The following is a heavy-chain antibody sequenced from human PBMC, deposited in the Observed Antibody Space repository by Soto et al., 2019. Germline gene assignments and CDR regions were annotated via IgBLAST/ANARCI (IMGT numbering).Heavy chain of an antibody. V-gene: IGHV4-39*01. CDR3: ARRSVTYFDY. J-gene: IGHJ4*02. CDR2: IYYSGST. CDR1: GGSISSSSYY. Sequence: QLQLQESGPGLVKPSETLSLTYTVSGGSISSSSYYWGWIRQPPGKGLEWIGIIYYSGSTYYNPSLKSRVTISVDTSKNQFSLKLSSVTAADTAVYYCARRSVTYFDYWGQGTLVTVSS.